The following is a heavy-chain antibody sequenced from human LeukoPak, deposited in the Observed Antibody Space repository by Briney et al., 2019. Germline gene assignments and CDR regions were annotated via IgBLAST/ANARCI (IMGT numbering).Heavy chain of an antibody. J-gene: IGHJ6*03. CDR2: IYTSGST. D-gene: IGHD2-2*01. CDR1: GGSISSYY. CDR3: ARDDAHCSTSRSDMGYYYYYMDV. Sequence: SETLSLTCTVSGGSISSYYWSWIRQPAGKGLEWIGRIYTSGSTNYNPSLKSRVTISVDTSKNQFSLKLSSVTAADTAVYYCARDDAHCSTSRSDMGYYYYYMDVWGKGTTVTVSS. V-gene: IGHV4-4*07.